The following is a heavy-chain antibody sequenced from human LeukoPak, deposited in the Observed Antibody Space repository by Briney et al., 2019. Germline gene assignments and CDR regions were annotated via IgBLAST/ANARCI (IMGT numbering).Heavy chain of an antibody. CDR2: IYTSGST. V-gene: IGHV4-61*09. CDR1: GGSISSSSYY. D-gene: IGHD5-12*01. J-gene: IGHJ6*02. CDR3: ARDPSGYEKLGYYYGMDV. Sequence: PSETLSLTCTVSGGSISSSSYYWSWIRQPAGKGLEWIGHIYTSGSTNYNPSLKSRVTMSVDTSKNQFSLKLSSVTAADTAVYYCARDPSGYEKLGYYYGMDVWGQGTTVTVSS.